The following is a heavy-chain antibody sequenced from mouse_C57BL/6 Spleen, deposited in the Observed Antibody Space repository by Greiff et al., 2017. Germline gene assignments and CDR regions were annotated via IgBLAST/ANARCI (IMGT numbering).Heavy chain of an antibody. J-gene: IGHJ4*01. Sequence: EVKLVESGGGLVKPGGSLTLSCAVSGFTFSDYGMHWVRQAPEKGLEWVAYISSGSSTIYYADTVKGRFTISRDNAKNTLFLQMTSLRSEDTAMYYCAREDDLDYWGQGTSVTVSS. D-gene: IGHD2-4*01. CDR1: GFTFSDYG. V-gene: IGHV5-17*01. CDR3: AREDDLDY. CDR2: ISSGSSTI.